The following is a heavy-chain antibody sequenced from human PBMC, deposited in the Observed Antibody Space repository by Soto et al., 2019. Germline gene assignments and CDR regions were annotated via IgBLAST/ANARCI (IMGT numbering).Heavy chain of an antibody. CDR3: ARDLSTTVTSGYYYYGMDV. J-gene: IGHJ6*02. CDR2: INPSGGST. D-gene: IGHD4-17*01. CDR1: GYTFPSYY. V-gene: IGHV1-46*03. Sequence: ASVKVSCKASGYTFPSYYMHWVRQAPGQGLEWMGIINPSGGSTSYAQKFQGRVTMTRDTSTSTVYMVLSSLRSEDTAVYYCARDLSTTVTSGYYYYGMDVWGQGTTVTVS.